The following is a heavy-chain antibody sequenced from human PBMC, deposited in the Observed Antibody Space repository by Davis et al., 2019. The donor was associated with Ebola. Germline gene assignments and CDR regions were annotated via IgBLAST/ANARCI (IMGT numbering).Heavy chain of an antibody. CDR3: ARDRGAATANWFDP. Sequence: ASVKVSCKASGYTFTSYAIHWVRQAPGQRLEWMGWINAGNGNTKYSQKFQGRVTITRDTSASTAYMELSSLRSEDTAVYYCARDRGAATANWFDPWGQGTLVTVSS. CDR2: INAGNGNT. CDR1: GYTFTSYA. J-gene: IGHJ5*02. V-gene: IGHV1-3*01. D-gene: IGHD2-15*01.